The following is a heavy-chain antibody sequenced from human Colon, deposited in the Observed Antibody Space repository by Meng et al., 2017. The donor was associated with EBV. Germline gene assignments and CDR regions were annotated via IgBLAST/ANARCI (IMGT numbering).Heavy chain of an antibody. CDR3: ARGDLDGDCYYCLDF. CDR2: IYYSGRT. CDR1: DDSVRNKNKY. J-gene: IGHJ4*02. V-gene: IGHV4-39*07. Sequence: QRQVQQRGPVLVKPAEALSLTCSVSDDSVRNKNKYWGWIRQPPGEGLEWIGNIYYSGRTNHNPSLTSRVAISVDTSKNQFSLRLISVTAADSAIYSCARGDLDGDCYYCLDFWGQGALVTVSS. D-gene: IGHD2-21*02.